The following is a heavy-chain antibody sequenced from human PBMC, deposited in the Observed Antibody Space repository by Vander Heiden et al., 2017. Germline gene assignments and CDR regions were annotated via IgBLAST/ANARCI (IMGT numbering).Heavy chain of an antibody. D-gene: IGHD4-17*01. V-gene: IGHV4-39*01. CDR3: ARGPTVNYFDY. CDR1: GAPISSSRYH. Sequence: QLQLQESGPGLVKPSETLSLTCTVSGAPISSSRYHWGWVPQPPGKGLEWVGTIYYSGSTYYNPSLKSRVTISVDTSKNQFSLKLNSVTAADTAVYYCARGPTVNYFDYWGQGTLVTVSS. CDR2: IYYSGST. J-gene: IGHJ4*02.